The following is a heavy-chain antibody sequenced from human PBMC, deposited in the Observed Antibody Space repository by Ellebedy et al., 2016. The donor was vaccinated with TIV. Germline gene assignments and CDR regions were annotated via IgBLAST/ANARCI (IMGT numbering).Heavy chain of an antibody. CDR3: ARSRGYHLTNSFDY. V-gene: IGHV1-69*13. D-gene: IGHD5-12*01. Sequence: SVKVSCKASGDTFSSYAISWVRQAPGQGLEWMGGITGMFGTANYAQKFQGRVSITADELTSTAYMELSSLRSEDTAVYYCARSRGYHLTNSFDYWGQGTLVTVSS. CDR2: ITGMFGTA. J-gene: IGHJ4*02. CDR1: GDTFSSYA.